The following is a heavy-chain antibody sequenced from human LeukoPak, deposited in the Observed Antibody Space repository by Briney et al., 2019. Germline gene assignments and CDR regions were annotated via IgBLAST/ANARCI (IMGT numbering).Heavy chain of an antibody. J-gene: IGHJ4*02. CDR2: IIPIFGTA. V-gene: IGHV1-69*05. Sequence: ASVKVSCKASGGTFSSYAISWVRQAPRQGLEWMGGIIPIFGTANYAQKFQGRVTITTDESTSTAYMELSSLRSEDTAVYYCARVGWELSSGTCYFDYWGQGTLVTVSS. CDR1: GGTFSSYA. D-gene: IGHD1-26*01. CDR3: ARVGWELSSGTCYFDY.